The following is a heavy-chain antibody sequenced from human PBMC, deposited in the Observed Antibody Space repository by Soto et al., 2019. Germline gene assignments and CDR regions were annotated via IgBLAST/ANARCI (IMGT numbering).Heavy chain of an antibody. V-gene: IGHV3-23*01. Sequence: GGSLRLSCAASGFTFSSYAMSWVRQAPGKGLEWVSAISGSGGSTYYADSVKGRFTISRDNSKNTLYLQMNSLRAEDTAVYYCAKDTRYSYGAVGRGMDVWGQGTTVTVSS. J-gene: IGHJ6*02. CDR1: GFTFSSYA. CDR2: ISGSGGST. CDR3: AKDTRYSYGAVGRGMDV. D-gene: IGHD5-18*01.